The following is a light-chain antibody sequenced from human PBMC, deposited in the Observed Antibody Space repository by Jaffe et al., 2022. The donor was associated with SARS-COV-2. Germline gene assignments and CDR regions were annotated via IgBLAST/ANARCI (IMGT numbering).Light chain of an antibody. V-gene: IGKV3-20*01. Sequence: EIVLTQSPGTLSLSPGERATLSCRASQSVSSSYLAWYQQKPGQAPKLLIYGASSRATGIPDRFSGSGSGTDFTLTISRLEPEDFAVYYCQQYASSPITFGGGTKVEIK. CDR3: QQYASSPIT. CDR1: QSVSSSY. J-gene: IGKJ4*01. CDR2: GAS.